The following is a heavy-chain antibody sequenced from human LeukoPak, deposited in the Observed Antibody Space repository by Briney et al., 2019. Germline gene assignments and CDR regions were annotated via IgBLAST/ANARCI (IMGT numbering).Heavy chain of an antibody. Sequence: GGSLRLSCAASGFTFSSYWMHWVRQGPGKGLVWVSRINSDGSSTSYADSVKGRFTISRDNAKNTLYLQMNSLRAEDTAVYYCARGGDSSSFNWFDPWGQGTLVTVS. V-gene: IGHV3-74*01. CDR2: INSDGSST. J-gene: IGHJ5*02. CDR3: ARGGDSSSFNWFDP. D-gene: IGHD3-22*01. CDR1: GFTFSSYW.